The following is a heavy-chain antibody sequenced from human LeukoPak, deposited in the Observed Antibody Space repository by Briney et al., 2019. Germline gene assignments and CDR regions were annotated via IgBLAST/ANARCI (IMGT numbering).Heavy chain of an antibody. V-gene: IGHV1-2*02. D-gene: IGHD4-23*01. J-gene: IGHJ4*02. CDR3: AKVQTTVVSPPDS. CDR1: GYIFTGYY. CDR2: INPNSGGT. Sequence: GASVKVSCKASGYIFTGYYMHWVRQAPGQGLEWMGWINPNSGGTNSAQKFQGRVTMTRDTSISTAYMELSRLTSDDTAVYFCAKVQTTVVSPPDSWGQGTLVTVSS.